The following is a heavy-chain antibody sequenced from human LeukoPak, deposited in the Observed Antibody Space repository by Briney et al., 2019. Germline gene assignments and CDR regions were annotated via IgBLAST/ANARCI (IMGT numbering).Heavy chain of an antibody. CDR2: IYYSGST. D-gene: IGHD2-15*01. CDR3: ARVGYCSGGSCYNWFDP. V-gene: IGHV4-59*11. J-gene: IGHJ5*02. CDR1: GGSISSHY. Sequence: PSETLSLTCTVSGGSISSHYWSWIRQPPGKGLEWIGYIYYSGSTNYNPSLKSRVTISVDTSKNQFSLKLSSVTAADTAVYYCARVGYCSGGSCYNWFDPWGQGTLVTVSS.